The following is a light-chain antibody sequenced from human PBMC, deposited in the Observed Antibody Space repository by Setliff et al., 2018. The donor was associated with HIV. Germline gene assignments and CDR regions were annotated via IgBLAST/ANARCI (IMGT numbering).Light chain of an antibody. CDR1: SSDVGGYNY. V-gene: IGLV2-14*03. Sequence: QSALAQPASVSGSPGQSITISCTGTSSDVGGYNYVSWYQQHPGRAPKLMIYDVTKRPSGVSDRFSGSKSGNTASLTISGLQTEDEADYYCCSYTSSLTYGFGTGTKVTVL. J-gene: IGLJ1*01. CDR2: DVT. CDR3: CSYTSSLTYG.